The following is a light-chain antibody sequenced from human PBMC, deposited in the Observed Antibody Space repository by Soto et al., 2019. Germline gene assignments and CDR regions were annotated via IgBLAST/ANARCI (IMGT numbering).Light chain of an antibody. CDR1: ESTTSS. CDR3: QQYGDRPRT. V-gene: IGKV3-11*01. J-gene: IGKJ1*01. Sequence: EVVLTQSPATLSLFPGERATLSCRASESTTSSLAWYQQKPGQAPRVLIYDTSTRATGIPARFSGSVSGTEFTLTISSLESEDFAVYFCQQYGDRPRTFGQGTKVDIK. CDR2: DTS.